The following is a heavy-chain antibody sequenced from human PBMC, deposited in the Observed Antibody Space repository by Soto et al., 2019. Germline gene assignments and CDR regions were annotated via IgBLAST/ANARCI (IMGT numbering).Heavy chain of an antibody. V-gene: IGHV3-15*01. CDR3: ATVYCATTSCYAPFDY. D-gene: IGHD2-2*01. Sequence: EVHLVESGGGLVKAGGSLRLSCAASGFTFSNAWMSWVRQAPGKGLEWIGRIKTNSDGGTVDYASPVKGRFTISRDDLKSMLYLDLNSLKTEDTGVYFCATVYCATTSCYAPFDYWGKGTLVTVSS. CDR2: IKTNSDGGTV. CDR1: GFTFSNAW. J-gene: IGHJ4*02.